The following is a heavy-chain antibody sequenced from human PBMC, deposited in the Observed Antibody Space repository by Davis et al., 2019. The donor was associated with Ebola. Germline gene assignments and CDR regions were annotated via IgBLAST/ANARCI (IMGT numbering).Heavy chain of an antibody. D-gene: IGHD2-2*01. V-gene: IGHV5-51*01. CDR3: ARRPMRDIVVVPAAVDFDY. CDR2: IYPGDSDT. CDR1: GYRFTSYW. Sequence: GESLKISCKGSGYRFTSYWIGWVRQMPGKGLEWMGIIYPGDSDTRYSPSFQGQVTISADKSISTAYLQSRSLKASDTAMYYCARRPMRDIVVVPAAVDFDYWGQGTLVTVSS. J-gene: IGHJ4*02.